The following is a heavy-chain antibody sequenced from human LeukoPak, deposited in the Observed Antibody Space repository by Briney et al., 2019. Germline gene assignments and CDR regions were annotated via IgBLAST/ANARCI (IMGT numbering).Heavy chain of an antibody. D-gene: IGHD4-23*01. CDR3: ARDFGYGGKSSDMRDY. J-gene: IGHJ4*02. V-gene: IGHV3-48*04. CDR1: GFTFSSYS. Sequence: GGSLRLSCAASGFTFSSYSMDWVRQAPGKGLEWVSYISSSSSTIYYADSVKGRFTISRDNAKNSLYLQMNSLRAEDTAVYYCARDFGYGGKSSDMRDYWGQGTLVTVSS. CDR2: ISSSSSTI.